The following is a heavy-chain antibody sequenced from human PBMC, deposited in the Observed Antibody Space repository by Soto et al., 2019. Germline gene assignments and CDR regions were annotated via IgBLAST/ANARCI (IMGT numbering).Heavy chain of an antibody. Sequence: QVQLVQSGAEVKKPGASVKVSCKASGYTFTSYDINWVRQATGQGLEWMGWMNPNSGNTGYAQKFQGRVTMTRNTSISTAYMELSSLRSEDTAVYYCATGYCISTSCYVDYYYYYGMDVWGQGTTVTVSS. CDR1: GYTFTSYD. J-gene: IGHJ6*02. V-gene: IGHV1-8*01. CDR3: ATGYCISTSCYVDYYYYYGMDV. CDR2: MNPNSGNT. D-gene: IGHD2-2*01.